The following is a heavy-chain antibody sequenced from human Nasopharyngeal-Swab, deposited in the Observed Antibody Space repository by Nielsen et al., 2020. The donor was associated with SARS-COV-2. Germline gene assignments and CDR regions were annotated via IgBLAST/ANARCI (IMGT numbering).Heavy chain of an antibody. J-gene: IGHJ6*02. Sequence: SQTLSLTCAVYGGSFSGYYWSWIRQPPGKGLEWIGEINHSGSTNYNPSLKSRVTISVDTSKNQFSLKLSSVTAADKAVYYCASPYCSSTSCYYYYGMDVWGQGTTVTVSS. CDR2: INHSGST. V-gene: IGHV4-34*01. CDR1: GGSFSGYY. CDR3: ASPYCSSTSCYYYYGMDV. D-gene: IGHD2-2*01.